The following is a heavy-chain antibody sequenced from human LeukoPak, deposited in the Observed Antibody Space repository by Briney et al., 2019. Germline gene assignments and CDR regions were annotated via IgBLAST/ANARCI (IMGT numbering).Heavy chain of an antibody. CDR1: GFTFRNYW. Sequence: GALRLSCAASGFTFRNYWMSWVRQAPGKGLEWVANIRQDGSEKNYVDSVEGRFTISRDDAKTSLYLQMNSLRAEDTALYYCARLSTVDFWSPFDYWGQGTLVTVSS. J-gene: IGHJ4*02. V-gene: IGHV3-7*05. CDR2: IRQDGSEK. D-gene: IGHD3-3*01. CDR3: ARLSTVDFWSPFDY.